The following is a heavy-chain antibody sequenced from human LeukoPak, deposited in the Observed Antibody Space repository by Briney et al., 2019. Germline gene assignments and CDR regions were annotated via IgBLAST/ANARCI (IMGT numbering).Heavy chain of an antibody. CDR1: GFTFSSYS. CDR2: ISSSSSYI. D-gene: IGHD6-6*01. J-gene: IGHJ4*02. CDR3: ARGGNSSWDY. V-gene: IGHV3-21*01. Sequence: PGGSLRLSCAASGFTFSSYSMNWVRQAPGKGLEWVSSISSSSSYIYYADSVKGRFTISRDNAKNSLYLQMSSLRVEDTAVYYCARGGNSSWDYWGQGALVTVSS.